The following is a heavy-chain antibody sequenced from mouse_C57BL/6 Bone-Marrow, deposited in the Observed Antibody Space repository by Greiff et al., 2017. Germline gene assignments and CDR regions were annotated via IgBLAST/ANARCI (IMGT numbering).Heavy chain of an antibody. CDR2: IDPSDSYT. V-gene: IGHV1-59*01. D-gene: IGHD1-1*01. Sequence: QVQLQQSGAELVRPGTSVKLSCKASGYTFTSYWMHWVKQRPGQGLEWIGVIDPSDSYTNYNQKFKGKATLTVDTSSSTAYMQLSSLTSEDSAVYYCKNVYYYGRYFDYWGQGTTLTVSS. CDR3: KNVYYYGRYFDY. CDR1: GYTFTSYW. J-gene: IGHJ2*01.